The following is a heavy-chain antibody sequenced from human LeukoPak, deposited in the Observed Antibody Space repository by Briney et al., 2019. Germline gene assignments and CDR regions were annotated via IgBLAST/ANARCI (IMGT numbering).Heavy chain of an antibody. D-gene: IGHD6-13*01. V-gene: IGHV4-39*07. CDR2: IYYSGST. Sequence: SETLSLTCTVSGGSISSSSYYWGWIRQPPGKGLEWIGSIYYSGSTYYNPSFKSRVTISVDTSKNQFSLKLSSVTAADTAVYYCARVKRSIAAAGAPSRGWFDPWGQGTLVTVSS. CDR3: ARVKRSIAAAGAPSRGWFDP. CDR1: GGSISSSSYY. J-gene: IGHJ5*02.